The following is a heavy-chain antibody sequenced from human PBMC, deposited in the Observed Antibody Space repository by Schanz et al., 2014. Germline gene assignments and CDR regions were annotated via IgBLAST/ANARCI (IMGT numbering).Heavy chain of an antibody. CDR3: ANNWNLDY. D-gene: IGHD1-20*01. J-gene: IGHJ4*02. CDR2: ISSGGGST. CDR1: GFSFTTYA. Sequence: EVQLVESGGGLVQPGGSLRLSCASSGFSFTTYAMSWVRQAPGKGLEWVSSISSGGGSTYYADSVKGRFTISRDNSKNTLYLQMNSLRAEDTAVYYCANNWNLDYWGQGTLVNVSS. V-gene: IGHV3-23*04.